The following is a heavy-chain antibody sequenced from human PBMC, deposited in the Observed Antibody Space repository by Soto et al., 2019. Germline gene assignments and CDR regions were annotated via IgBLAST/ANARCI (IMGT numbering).Heavy chain of an antibody. CDR1: GFSFSGSA. V-gene: IGHV3-73*01. Sequence: PGGSLRLSCAASGFSFSGSAMHWVRQASGKGLEWVGRIRSKVKNYATGYSASVKGRFTLSRDDSKNTAYLQMNSLNTEDTAVYYCSISRCGGDCPPGDYWGQGTLVTVSS. CDR3: SISRCGGDCPPGDY. CDR2: IRSKVKNYAT. J-gene: IGHJ4*02. D-gene: IGHD2-21*02.